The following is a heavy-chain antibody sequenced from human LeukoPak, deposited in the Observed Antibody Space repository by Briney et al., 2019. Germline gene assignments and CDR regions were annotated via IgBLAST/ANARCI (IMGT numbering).Heavy chain of an antibody. J-gene: IGHJ3*02. CDR2: MNPNSGNT. V-gene: IGHV1-8*01. CDR3: ASHVGYYYDSSGRDAFDI. CDR1: GYTFATYD. D-gene: IGHD3-22*01. Sequence: ASVKVSCKASGYTFATYDINWVRQATGQGLEWMGWMNPNSGNTGYAQKLQGRVTMTTDTSTSTAYMELRSLRSDDTAVYYCASHVGYYYDSSGRDAFDIWGQGTMVTVSS.